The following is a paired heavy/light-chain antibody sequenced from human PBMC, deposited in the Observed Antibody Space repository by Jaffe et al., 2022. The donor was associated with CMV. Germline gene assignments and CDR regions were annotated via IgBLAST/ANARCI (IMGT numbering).Heavy chain of an antibody. CDR1: GASISNNW. Sequence: QVQLQESGPGLVRPSGTLSLTCAVSGASISNNWWSWVRQSPTKGLEWIGEIFHTGRANYNPSLKSRVTMSLDKSKNQFSLELSSVTAADTAIYFCARNAFYSADYWGQGILVTVSS. CDR3: ARNAFYSADY. D-gene: IGHD3-3*01. V-gene: IGHV4-4*02. CDR2: IFHTGRA. J-gene: IGHJ4*02.
Light chain of an antibody. Sequence: ETVLTQSPGTLSLSPGERATLSCRASQSVSRDYLAWYQQKPGQAPRLLIYATSSRATGVPDRFSGGGSGTDFTLTISRLEPEDFAVYYCQQYGWSPLYTFGLGTRLEIK. CDR2: ATS. CDR3: QQYGWSPLYT. CDR1: QSVSRDY. J-gene: IGKJ2*01. V-gene: IGKV3-20*01.